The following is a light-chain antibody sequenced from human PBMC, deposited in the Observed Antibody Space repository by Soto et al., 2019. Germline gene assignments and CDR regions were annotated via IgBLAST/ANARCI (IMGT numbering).Light chain of an antibody. CDR2: GAS. V-gene: IGKV3-15*01. CDR3: QQYNNWPPTWT. J-gene: IGKJ1*01. Sequence: ELVLTPSPATLSVSTGARATLSCRASQSVSSNLAWYQQKPGQAPRLLIYGASTRATGIPARFSGSGSGTEFTLTISSLQSEDFVVYYCQQYNNWPPTWTFGQGTKVDI. CDR1: QSVSSN.